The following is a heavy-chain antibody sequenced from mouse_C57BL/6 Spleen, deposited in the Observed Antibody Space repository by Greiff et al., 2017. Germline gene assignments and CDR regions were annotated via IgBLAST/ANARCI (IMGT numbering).Heavy chain of an antibody. CDR1: GYAFSSSW. J-gene: IGHJ3*01. CDR2: IYPGDGDT. CDR3: AREHPAWFAY. Sequence: VQLQQSGPELVKPGASVKISCKASGYAFSSSWMNWVKQRPGKGLEWIGRIYPGDGDTNYNGKFKGKATLTADKSSRTAYMQLSSLTSADSAVYFCAREHPAWFAYWGQGTLVTVSA. V-gene: IGHV1-82*01.